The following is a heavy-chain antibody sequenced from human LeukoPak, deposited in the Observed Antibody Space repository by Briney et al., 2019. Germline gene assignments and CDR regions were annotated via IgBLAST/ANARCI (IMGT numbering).Heavy chain of an antibody. CDR2: ISAYNGNT. CDR3: ARDLGYCSGGSCYHDAFDI. J-gene: IGHJ3*02. D-gene: IGHD2-15*01. CDR1: GGTFSSYA. V-gene: IGHV1-18*01. Sequence: ASVKVSCKASGGTFSSYAISWVRQAPGQGLEWMGWISAYNGNTNYAQKLQGRVTMTTDTSTSTAYMELRSLRSDDTAVYYCARDLGYCSGGSCYHDAFDIWGQGTMVTVSS.